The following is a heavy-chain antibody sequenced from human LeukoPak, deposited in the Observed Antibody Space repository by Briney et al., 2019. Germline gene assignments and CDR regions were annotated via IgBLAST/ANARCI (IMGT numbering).Heavy chain of an antibody. CDR1: GFIFSAYS. V-gene: IGHV3-48*04. CDR2: ISNSGSTI. D-gene: IGHD4-23*01. Sequence: PGGSLRLSCAASGFIFSAYSMDWVRQAPGKGLEWVSYISNSGSTIYYADSVKGRVTISRDNAKNSLYLQMNSLRAEDTAVYYCARDYGGWAFDIWGQGTMVTVSS. J-gene: IGHJ3*02. CDR3: ARDYGGWAFDI.